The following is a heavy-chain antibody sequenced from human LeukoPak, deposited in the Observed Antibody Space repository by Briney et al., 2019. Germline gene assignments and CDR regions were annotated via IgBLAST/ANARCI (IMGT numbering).Heavy chain of an antibody. V-gene: IGHV4-34*01. Sequence: SETLSLTCAVYGGSFSGYYWSWVRQPPEKGLEWIGEINHSGSTNYNPSLKSRVTISVDTSKNQFSLELTSVTAADTAVYYYARRRYDASGYYPSRGRYFDYWGQGTLVTVSS. CDR2: INHSGST. CDR1: GGSFSGYY. J-gene: IGHJ4*02. CDR3: ARRRYDASGYYPSRGRYFDY. D-gene: IGHD3-22*01.